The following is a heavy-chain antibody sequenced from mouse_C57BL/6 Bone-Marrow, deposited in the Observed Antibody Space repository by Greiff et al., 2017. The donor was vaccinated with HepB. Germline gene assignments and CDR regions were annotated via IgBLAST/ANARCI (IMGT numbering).Heavy chain of an antibody. CDR1: GYTFTSYW. V-gene: IGHV1-72*01. CDR3: ARSGYDYDGAWFAY. J-gene: IGHJ3*01. D-gene: IGHD2-4*01. CDR2: IDPNSGGT. Sequence: QSCKASGYTFTSYWMHWVKQRPGRGLEWIGRIDPNSGGTKYNEKFKSKATLTVDKPSSTAYMQLSSLTSEDSAVYYCARSGYDYDGAWFAYWGQGTLVTVSA.